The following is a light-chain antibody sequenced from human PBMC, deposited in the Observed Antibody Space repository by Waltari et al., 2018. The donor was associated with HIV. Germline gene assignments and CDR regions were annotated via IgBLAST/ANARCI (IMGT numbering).Light chain of an antibody. V-gene: IGKV3-15*01. CDR3: QQYNDWLSWT. CDR1: QSISNN. CDR2: GAS. J-gene: IGKJ1*01. Sequence: EIVMTQSPATLSVSPGERATVSCRASQSISNNLAWYQQIPGQAPRLLIYGASTRATGIPARFSGSGSGTEFALTINSLQSEDFAVYYCQQYNDWLSWTFGQGTKVEMK.